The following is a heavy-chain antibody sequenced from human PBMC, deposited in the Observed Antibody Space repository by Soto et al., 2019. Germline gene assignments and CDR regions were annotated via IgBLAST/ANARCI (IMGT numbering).Heavy chain of an antibody. J-gene: IGHJ4*02. Sequence: EVQLLESGGGLVQPGGSLRLSCVASGFTFSNYDMSWVRQAPGEGLEWVSGISGSGGSTYYADSVKGRFTISRDNSENTLHLQMNSLRAEDTAVYYCAAHCASTSCYGVDYRGQGTLVTVSS. CDR2: ISGSGGST. V-gene: IGHV3-23*01. CDR1: GFTFSNYD. CDR3: AAHCASTSCYGVDY. D-gene: IGHD2-2*01.